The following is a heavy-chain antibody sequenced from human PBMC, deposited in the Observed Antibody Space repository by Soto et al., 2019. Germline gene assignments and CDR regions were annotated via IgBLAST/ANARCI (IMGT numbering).Heavy chain of an antibody. V-gene: IGHV4-31*03. Sequence: QVQLQESGPGLVKPSQTLSLTCTVSGGSISSGGHYWSWIRQPPGKDLEWIGYIYYSGSTDYNPSLKSRRTRSIDASKNQFSLKLTSVTAADTAVYYGARSDYYCPFDYWGQGTLVTVSS. D-gene: IGHD1-26*01. CDR1: GGSISSGGHY. CDR2: IYYSGST. J-gene: IGHJ4*02. CDR3: ARSDYYCPFDY.